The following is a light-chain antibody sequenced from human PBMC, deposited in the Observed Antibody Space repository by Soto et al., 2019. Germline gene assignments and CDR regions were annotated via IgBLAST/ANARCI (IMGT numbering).Light chain of an antibody. CDR2: DVS. J-gene: IGLJ1*01. Sequence: QSVLTQPRSVSGSPGKSVTISCTGTSSVVGGYNYSSWYQQHPGKAPKLMIYDVSKRPSGVPDRFSGSKSGNTASLTISGLQAEDEADYYCCSYAGSYTYVFGTGTKVTVL. CDR1: SSVVGGYNY. V-gene: IGLV2-11*01. CDR3: CSYAGSYTYV.